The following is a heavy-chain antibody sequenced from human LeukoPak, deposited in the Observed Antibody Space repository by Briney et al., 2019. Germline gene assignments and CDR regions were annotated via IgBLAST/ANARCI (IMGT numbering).Heavy chain of an antibody. CDR2: IYYTGST. J-gene: IGHJ4*02. V-gene: IGHV4-39*01. Sequence: SETLSLTCSVSGASISGGTYYWGWIRQPPGKGLEWIGSIYYTGSTYDNPSLKSRVTISVDTSKNQSSLKLSSVTAADTAVYYCARRGGSGRAFDYWGQGTLVTVSS. CDR3: ARRGGSGRAFDY. D-gene: IGHD1-26*01. CDR1: GASISGGTYY.